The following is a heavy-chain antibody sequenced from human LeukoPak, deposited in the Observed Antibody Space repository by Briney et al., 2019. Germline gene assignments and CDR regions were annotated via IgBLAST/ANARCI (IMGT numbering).Heavy chain of an antibody. CDR2: FDPEDGET. CDR3: ATFSGSYPQPFDY. D-gene: IGHD1-26*01. V-gene: IGHV1-24*01. Sequence: ASVKVSCKVSGYTLTELSMHWVRQAPGKGLEWMGGFDPEDGETIYAQKFQGRVTMTEDTSTGTAYMELSSLRSEDTAVYYCATFSGSYPQPFDYWGQGTLVTVSS. CDR1: GYTLTELS. J-gene: IGHJ4*02.